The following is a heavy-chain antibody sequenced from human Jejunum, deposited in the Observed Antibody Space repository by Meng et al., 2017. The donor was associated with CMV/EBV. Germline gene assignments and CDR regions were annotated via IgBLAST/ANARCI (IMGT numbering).Heavy chain of an antibody. D-gene: IGHD3-22*01. Sequence: IHWVRQAPGQGPEWMGLIKPDSGATNYVQDFRGRVTMTTDTSTTTAYMELSRLTSDDTAVYYCARVSDFYDSRGYLYDRSLDKWGQGTLVTVSS. J-gene: IGHJ4*02. CDR2: IKPDSGAT. V-gene: IGHV1-2*02. CDR3: ARVSDFYDSRGYLYDRSLDK.